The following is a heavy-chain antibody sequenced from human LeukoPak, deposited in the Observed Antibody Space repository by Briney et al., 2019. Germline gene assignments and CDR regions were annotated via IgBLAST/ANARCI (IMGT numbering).Heavy chain of an antibody. CDR3: ARSRIFGSSGYYYDY. D-gene: IGHD3-22*01. V-gene: IGHV1-69*01. Sequence: SVKVSCTASGGTFSSYAISWVRQAPGQGLEWMGGIIPIFGTANYAQKFQGRVTITADESTSTAYMELSSLRSEDTAVYYCARSRIFGSSGYYYDYWGQGTLVTVSS. CDR2: IIPIFGTA. J-gene: IGHJ4*02. CDR1: GGTFSSYA.